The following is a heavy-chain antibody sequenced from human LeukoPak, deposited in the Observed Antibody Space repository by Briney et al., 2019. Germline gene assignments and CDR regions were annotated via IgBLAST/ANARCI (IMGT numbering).Heavy chain of an antibody. D-gene: IGHD6-6*01. V-gene: IGHV3-9*01. CDR3: AKDKIAARPPYYYYYYMDV. CDR1: GFTFDDYA. CDR2: ISWNSGSI. Sequence: PGGSLRLSCAASGFTFDDYAMHWVRQAPGKGLEWVSGISWNSGSIGYADSVKGRFTISRDNAKNSLYLQMNSLRAEDTALYYCAKDKIAARPPYYYYYYMDVWGKGTTVTVSS. J-gene: IGHJ6*03.